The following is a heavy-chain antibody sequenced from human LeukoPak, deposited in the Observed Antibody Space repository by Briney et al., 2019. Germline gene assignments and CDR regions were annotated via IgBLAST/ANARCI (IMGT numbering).Heavy chain of an antibody. V-gene: IGHV3-7*01. CDR3: ARWATSYDF. CDR2: IKQDGSEK. Sequence: GGSLRLSCAASGFTFSNYWMSWVRQAPGKGPEWVANIKQDGSEKYYVDSVTGRFTISRDNAKNSLYLQMNSLRAEDTAVYFCARWATSYDFWGQGTLVTVSS. J-gene: IGHJ4*02. D-gene: IGHD3-10*01. CDR1: GFTFSNYW.